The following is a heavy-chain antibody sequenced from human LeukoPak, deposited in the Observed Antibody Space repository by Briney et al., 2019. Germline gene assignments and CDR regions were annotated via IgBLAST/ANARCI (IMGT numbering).Heavy chain of an antibody. CDR2: IYYSEST. D-gene: IGHD2-15*01. CDR3: ARRWLAANAFDV. J-gene: IGHJ3*01. V-gene: IGHV4-59*08. CDR1: GGSISSYY. Sequence: SETLSLTCTVSGGSISSYYWSWIRQPPGKGLEWIGYIYYSESTNYNPSLKSRVTISVDTSKNQFSLKLSSVTTADTAVYYCARRWLAANAFDVWGQGTMVTVSS.